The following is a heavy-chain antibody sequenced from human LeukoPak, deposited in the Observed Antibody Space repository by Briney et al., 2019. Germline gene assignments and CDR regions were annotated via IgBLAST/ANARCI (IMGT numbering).Heavy chain of an antibody. V-gene: IGHV1-8*01. J-gene: IGHJ5*02. CDR2: MNPNSGNT. CDR1: GYTFTSYD. D-gene: IGHD6-13*01. Sequence: ASVKVSCKASGYTFTSYDINWVRQATGQGLEWMGWMNPNSGNTGYAQKFQGRVTMTRNTSISTAYMELSSLRSEDTAVYYCARVESYSRSWYGYNWFDPWGQGTLVTVSS. CDR3: ARVESYSRSWYGYNWFDP.